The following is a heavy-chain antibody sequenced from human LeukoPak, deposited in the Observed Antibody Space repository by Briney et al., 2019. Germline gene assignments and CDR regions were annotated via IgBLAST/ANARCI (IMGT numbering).Heavy chain of an antibody. CDR2: TKQDGSEK. CDR1: GFTFSRHW. Sequence: PGGSLRLSCAASGFTFSRHWMSWVRQAPGKGLEWVANTKQDGSEKYYVDSVKGRFTISRDNAKNSLYLQMNTLRPEDTAVYYCARERQNKDFWSGGDYWGQGTLVTVSS. J-gene: IGHJ4*02. CDR3: ARERQNKDFWSGGDY. V-gene: IGHV3-7*01. D-gene: IGHD3-3*01.